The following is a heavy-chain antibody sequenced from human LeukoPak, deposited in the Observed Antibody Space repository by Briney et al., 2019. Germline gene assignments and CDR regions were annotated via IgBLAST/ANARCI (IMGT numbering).Heavy chain of an antibody. Sequence: KPSETLSLTCGVYGGSFSGYYWSWIRQPPGRGLEWTGEINQSGRTNYNPSLKSRVTISVDTSKNQFSLKLTSVTAADTGVYYCATKHSVAVAANPPYFNYWGHGTLVTVSS. J-gene: IGHJ4*01. CDR1: GGSFSGYY. CDR3: ATKHSVAVAANPPYFNY. V-gene: IGHV4-34*01. D-gene: IGHD6-19*01. CDR2: INQSGRT.